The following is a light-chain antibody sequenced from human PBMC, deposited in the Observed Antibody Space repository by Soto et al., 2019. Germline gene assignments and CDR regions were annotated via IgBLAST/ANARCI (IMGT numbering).Light chain of an antibody. V-gene: IGLV2-23*01. CDR1: SSDVGSYDL. Sequence: QSALTQPASVSGSPGQSITISCTGTSSDVGSYDLVSWYQRHLVKAPKLIIYEGGKRPSEVSARFSGSRSGNTASLTISRLQAEDEAEYYGCSYAGSDPFHVVFGGGTKLTVL. CDR2: EGG. CDR3: CSYAGSDPFHVV. J-gene: IGLJ2*01.